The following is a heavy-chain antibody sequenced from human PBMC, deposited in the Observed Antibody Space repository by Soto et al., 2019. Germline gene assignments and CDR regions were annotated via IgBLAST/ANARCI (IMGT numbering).Heavy chain of an antibody. CDR3: ARDVGFGELSPRISYCYAMDV. CDR2: ISYDGSNK. J-gene: IGHJ6*02. CDR1: GFTFSSYA. D-gene: IGHD3-10*01. V-gene: IGHV3-30-3*01. Sequence: QVQLVESGGGVVQPGRSLRLSCAASGFTFSSYAMHWVRQAPGKGLEWVAVISYDGSNKYYADSVKGRFTISRDNSKNALYLQMSSLRAEDTAVYLSARDVGFGELSPRISYCYAMDVWGRGTKVSVPS.